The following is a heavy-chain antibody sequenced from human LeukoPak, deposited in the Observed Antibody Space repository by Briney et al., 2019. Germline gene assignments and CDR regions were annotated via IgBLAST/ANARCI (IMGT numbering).Heavy chain of an antibody. Sequence: SETLSLTCTVSGGSISSYYWSWIRQPPGKGLEWIGYIYYSGSTNYTPSLKSRVTISVDTSKNQFSLKLSSVTAADTAVYYCASSITGTTSVYWGQGTLVTASS. D-gene: IGHD1-20*01. V-gene: IGHV4-59*08. CDR2: IYYSGST. J-gene: IGHJ4*02. CDR1: GGSISSYY. CDR3: ASSITGTTSVY.